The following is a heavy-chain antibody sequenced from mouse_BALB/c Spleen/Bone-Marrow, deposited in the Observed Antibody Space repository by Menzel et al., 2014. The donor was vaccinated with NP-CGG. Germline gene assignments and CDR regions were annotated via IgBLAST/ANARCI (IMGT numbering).Heavy chain of an antibody. CDR3: AREVGRGGYFDV. D-gene: IGHD1-1*02. CDR1: GYTFTSYY. Sequence: FQLQQSGPELVKPGASVRISCKPSGYTFTSYYIHWVKRMPGQGLKWIGWIYPGNVNTKYNEKFRDKATLTADKSSSTAYMQLNSLTSEDSEVYVCAREVGRGGYFDVWGAGTTVTVSS. J-gene: IGHJ1*01. CDR2: IYPGNVNT. V-gene: IGHV1S56*01.